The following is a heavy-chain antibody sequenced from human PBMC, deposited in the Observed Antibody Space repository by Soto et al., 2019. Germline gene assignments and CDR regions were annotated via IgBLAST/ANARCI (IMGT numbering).Heavy chain of an antibody. CDR3: ALVVPAAMSPDY. J-gene: IGHJ4*02. D-gene: IGHD2-2*01. CDR2: IYYSGST. V-gene: IGHV4-39*01. CDR1: GGSISSSSYY. Sequence: QLQLQESGPGLVKPSETLSLTCTVSGGSISSSSYYWGWIRQPPGKGLEWIGSIYYSGSTYYNPSLKSRLTISVDTSKNQFSLKLSSVTAADTAVYYCALVVPAAMSPDYWGQGTLVTVSS.